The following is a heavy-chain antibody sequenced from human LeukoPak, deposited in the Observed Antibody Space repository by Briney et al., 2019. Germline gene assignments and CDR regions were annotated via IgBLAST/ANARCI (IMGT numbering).Heavy chain of an antibody. CDR1: GYTYTGYH. CDR3: AIIAVAGSLDY. D-gene: IGHD6-19*01. V-gene: IGHV1-2*02. J-gene: IGHJ4*02. Sequence: GSSVTVSFKSSGYTYTGYHMHWVRQAPGQGLDWMGWINANSGGTNNAQKSQGRDTMSTDTYINTDYMELRKLRSDDTAVYYCAIIAVAGSLDYGGQGTLVTVSS. CDR2: INANSGGT.